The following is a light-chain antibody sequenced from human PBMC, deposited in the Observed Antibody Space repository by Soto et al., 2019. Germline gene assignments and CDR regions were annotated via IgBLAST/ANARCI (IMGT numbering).Light chain of an antibody. Sequence: QAVVTQEPSLTVSPGGTVTLTCASSTGAVTSSLYPYWFQQKPGQAPKTLIYNTNNKPSWTPARFSGSLLGGKAALTLSGAQPEDEADYYCLLFYTGPGVFGGGTKLTVL. V-gene: IGLV7-46*01. J-gene: IGLJ3*02. CDR3: LLFYTGPGV. CDR1: TGAVTSSLY. CDR2: NTN.